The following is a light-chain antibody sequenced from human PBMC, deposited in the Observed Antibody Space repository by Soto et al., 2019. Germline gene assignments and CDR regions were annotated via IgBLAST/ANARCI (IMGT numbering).Light chain of an antibody. CDR2: KTS. CDR1: QSLAFRDGNIY. CDR3: VEAALLPHA. V-gene: IGKV2-24*01. J-gene: IGKJ1*01. Sequence: DIVLPQTPLSLVVTLGQPASISCKSSQSLAFRDGNIYLNWLQQRPGQPPRLLIYKTSNRFSGVPDRFSGSGAVTEFTLKISKVEAEDGGVYYCVEAALLPHAFGQGTKVEIK.